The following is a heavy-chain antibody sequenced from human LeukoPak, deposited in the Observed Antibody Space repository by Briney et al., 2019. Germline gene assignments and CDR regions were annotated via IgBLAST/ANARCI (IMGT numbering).Heavy chain of an antibody. CDR2: IKQDGSEK. V-gene: IGHV3-7*01. D-gene: IGHD3-16*01. CDR1: GFTFSDYW. Sequence: GGSLRLSCAASGFTFSDYWLTWVRQAPGKGLEWVAKIKQDGSEKYYVDSVKDRSTISRDNAKNSLYLQMNSLRADDTAVYYCARAITFAGTRWYFDYWGQGTLVTVSS. J-gene: IGHJ4*02. CDR3: ARAITFAGTRWYFDY.